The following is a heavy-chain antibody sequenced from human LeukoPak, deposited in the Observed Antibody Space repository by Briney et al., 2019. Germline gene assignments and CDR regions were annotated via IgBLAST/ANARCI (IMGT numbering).Heavy chain of an antibody. CDR3: ARVDYYYYYMDV. CDR1: GFTISTYS. Sequence: GGSLRLSCAASGFTISTYSMNWVRQAPGKGLEWVSSISSSSTYIYYADSVKGRFTISRDNAKNSLYLQMNSLRAEDTAVYYCARVDYYYYYMDVWGKGTTVTISS. J-gene: IGHJ6*03. V-gene: IGHV3-21*01. D-gene: IGHD2-15*01. CDR2: ISSSSTYI.